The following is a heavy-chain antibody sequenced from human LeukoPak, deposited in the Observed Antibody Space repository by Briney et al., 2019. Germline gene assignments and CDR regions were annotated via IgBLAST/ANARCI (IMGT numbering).Heavy chain of an antibody. J-gene: IGHJ4*02. CDR1: GFTFSSYS. V-gene: IGHV3-21*01. Sequence: GGSLRLSCAASGFTFSSYSMNWVRQAPGKGLEWVSSISSSSSYIYYADSVKGRFTISRDNAKNSLYLQMNSLRAKDTAVYYCAREAVADIVVVPAANDLDYWGQGTLVTVSS. CDR2: ISSSSSYI. CDR3: AREAVADIVVVPAANDLDY. D-gene: IGHD2-2*01.